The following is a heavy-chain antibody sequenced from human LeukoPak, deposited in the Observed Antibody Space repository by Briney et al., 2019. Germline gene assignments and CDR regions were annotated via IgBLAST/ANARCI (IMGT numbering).Heavy chain of an antibody. CDR3: VRQPPGVYDTTQNWFDP. Sequence: PGESLKISCKVSGYSLPSYWITWVRQVPGKGLEWMGRIAPSDSYTNYNPSFEGHVTMSVEKSITTVYLQWSSLKASDTAMYYCVRQPPGVYDTTQNWFDPWGQGTLVTVSS. CDR1: GYSLPSYW. D-gene: IGHD3-22*01. J-gene: IGHJ5*02. V-gene: IGHV5-10-1*01. CDR2: IAPSDSYT.